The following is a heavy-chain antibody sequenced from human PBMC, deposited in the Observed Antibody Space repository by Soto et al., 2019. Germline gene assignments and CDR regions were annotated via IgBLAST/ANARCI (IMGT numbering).Heavy chain of an antibody. CDR3: ARDSSAPSFDF. J-gene: IGHJ4*02. D-gene: IGHD6-25*01. Sequence: QVQLVESGGGVVQPGRSLRLSCAASGFTFSSYAMHWVRQAPGKGLEWVALISFDGSDKYYADPVKGRFTISRDNSKNTLYLQVNGLRAEDTAVYYCARDSSAPSFDFWGQGALVTVSS. CDR2: ISFDGSDK. CDR1: GFTFSSYA. V-gene: IGHV3-30-3*01.